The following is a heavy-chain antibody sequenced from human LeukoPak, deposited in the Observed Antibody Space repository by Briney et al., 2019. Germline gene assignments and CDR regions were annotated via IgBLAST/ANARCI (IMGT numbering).Heavy chain of an antibody. D-gene: IGHD3-9*01. CDR1: GFTFSSYE. CDR3: ARGAPYYDILTGYSPFDY. Sequence: GGSLRLSCAASGFTFSSYEMNWVRQAPGKGLEWVSYISSSGSTIYYADSVKGRFTISRDNAKNSLYLQMNSLRAEDTAVYYCARGAPYYDILTGYSPFDYWGQGTLVTVSS. CDR2: ISSSGSTI. J-gene: IGHJ4*02. V-gene: IGHV3-48*03.